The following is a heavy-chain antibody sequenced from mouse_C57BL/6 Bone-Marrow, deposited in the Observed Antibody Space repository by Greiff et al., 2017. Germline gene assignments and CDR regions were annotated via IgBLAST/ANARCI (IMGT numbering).Heavy chain of an antibody. J-gene: IGHJ4*01. V-gene: IGHV5-4*01. Sequence: EVQVVESGGGLVKPGGSLKLSCAASGFTFSSYAMSWVRQTPEKRLEWVATISDGGSYTYYPDNVKGRFTISRDNAKNNLYLQMSHLKSEDTAMYYCARAVRLLRAMDYWGQGTSVTVSS. D-gene: IGHD2-3*01. CDR1: GFTFSSYA. CDR3: ARAVRLLRAMDY. CDR2: ISDGGSYT.